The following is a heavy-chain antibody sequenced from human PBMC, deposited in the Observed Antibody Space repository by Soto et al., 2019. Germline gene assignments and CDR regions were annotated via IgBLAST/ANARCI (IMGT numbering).Heavy chain of an antibody. Sequence: GGSLRLSCAASGFPFSSYGMNWVRQAPGKGLEWVSAVSGSDGTTHYADSVRGRFTISRDNSNNTVFLQMNSLRVEETGLYYCAKEVAFQSGYYSGRHYFDPWGQGALVTVSS. J-gene: IGHJ5*02. D-gene: IGHD3-3*01. V-gene: IGHV3-23*01. CDR2: VSGSDGTT. CDR1: GFPFSSYG. CDR3: AKEVAFQSGYYSGRHYFDP.